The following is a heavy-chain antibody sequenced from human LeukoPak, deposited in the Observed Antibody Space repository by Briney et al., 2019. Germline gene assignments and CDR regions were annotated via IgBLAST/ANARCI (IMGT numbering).Heavy chain of an antibody. J-gene: IGHJ4*02. Sequence: GGSLRLSCAASGFTSSDYNMHWVREAPGKGLEWVAVMSYDGSSQHYADSVKGRFTISRDNSKNTLFLQMNSLRAEDTALYYCARVVGAPLYYFDSWGQGTLVTVSS. V-gene: IGHV3-30-3*01. CDR2: MSYDGSSQ. CDR3: ARVVGAPLYYFDS. CDR1: GFTSSDYN. D-gene: IGHD1-26*01.